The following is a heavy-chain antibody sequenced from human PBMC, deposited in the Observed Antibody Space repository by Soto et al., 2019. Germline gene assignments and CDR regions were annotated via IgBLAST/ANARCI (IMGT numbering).Heavy chain of an antibody. V-gene: IGHV6-1*01. J-gene: IGHJ5*02. D-gene: IGHD3-16*01. CDR3: ARGEDVWIFDP. Sequence: SQTLSLTCAISGYSVSSNSAAWNWISQSPSRGLEWLGRTYYRSKWYNDSAVSVKSRITINPDTSKNQFSLQLNSVTPEDTAVYDCARGEDVWIFDPWGQGTLVTVSS. CDR2: TYYRSKWYN. CDR1: GYSVSSNSAA.